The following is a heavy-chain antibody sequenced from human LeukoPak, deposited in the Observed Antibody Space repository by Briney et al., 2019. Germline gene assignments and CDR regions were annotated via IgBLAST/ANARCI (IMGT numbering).Heavy chain of an antibody. V-gene: IGHV3-30*18. CDR2: ISYDGSNK. CDR1: GFTFSSYG. CDR3: ANVDTAMGTFDY. Sequence: GGSLRLSCAASGFTFSSYGMHWVRQAPGNGLEWVAVISYDGSNKYYADSVKGRFTISRDNSKNTLYLQMNSLRAEDTAVYYCANVDTAMGTFDYWGQGTLVTVSS. J-gene: IGHJ4*02. D-gene: IGHD5-18*01.